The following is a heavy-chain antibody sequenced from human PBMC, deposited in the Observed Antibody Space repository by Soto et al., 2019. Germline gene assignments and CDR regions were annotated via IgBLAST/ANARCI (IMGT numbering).Heavy chain of an antibody. J-gene: IGHJ4*02. CDR1: GGSFSGYY. V-gene: IGHV4-34*01. CDR3: ARAPWSPLRWSRPFDY. D-gene: IGHD4-17*01. Sequence: PSETLSLTCAVYGGSFSGYYWSWIRQPPGKGPEWIGEINHSGSTNYNPSLKSRVTISVDTSKNQFSLKLSSVTAADTAVYYCARAPWSPLRWSRPFDYWGQGTLVTVSS. CDR2: INHSGST.